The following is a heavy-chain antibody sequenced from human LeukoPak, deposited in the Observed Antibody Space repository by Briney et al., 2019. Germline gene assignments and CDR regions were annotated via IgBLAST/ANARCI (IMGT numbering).Heavy chain of an antibody. D-gene: IGHD3-10*01. CDR2: ISESGGST. CDR3: AKFVNYGNYYYYYYMDV. J-gene: IGHJ6*03. Sequence: PGGSLRLSCAASGFTFSRYAMSWVRQAPGKGLEWVSIISESGGSTYYADSVKGRFTISRGNSKNTLYLQMNSLRAEDTAVYYCAKFVNYGNYYYYYYMDVWGKGTTVTVSS. CDR1: GFTFSRYA. V-gene: IGHV3-23*01.